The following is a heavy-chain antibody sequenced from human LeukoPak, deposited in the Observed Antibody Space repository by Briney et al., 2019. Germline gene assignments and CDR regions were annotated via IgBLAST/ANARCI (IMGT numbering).Heavy chain of an antibody. CDR1: GFSFSTYS. D-gene: IGHD3-22*01. CDR3: ARCFQDGSGHHLRLDT. CDR2: ISTGRSYI. V-gene: IGHV3-21*01. J-gene: IGHJ1*01. Sequence: GGSLRLSCAASGFSFSTYSMTWVRQAPGKGLEWVSSISTGRSYIHYADSVKDRFTISRDNAKNSLHLQMNSLRVEDTAVYYCARCFQDGSGHHLRLDTWGRGTLVTAYS.